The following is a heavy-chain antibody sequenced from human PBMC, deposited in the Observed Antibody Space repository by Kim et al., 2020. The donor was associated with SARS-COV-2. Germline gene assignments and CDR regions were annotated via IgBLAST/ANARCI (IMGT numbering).Heavy chain of an antibody. J-gene: IGHJ5*02. D-gene: IGHD7-27*01. V-gene: IGHV3-48*02. Sequence: GGSLRPSCAASGFTFTTYNTNRVRQAPGKGLEWTSYISVTDAIYYADPAKGRLPISRDYAKNSLDLQMNSLRDEDTAVYYCARDWNRGIDLWGPGTLVTV. CDR2: ISVTDAI. CDR3: ARDWNRGIDL. CDR1: GFTFTTYN.